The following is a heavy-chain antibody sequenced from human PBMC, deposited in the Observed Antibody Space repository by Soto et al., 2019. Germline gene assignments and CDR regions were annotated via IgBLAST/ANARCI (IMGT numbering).Heavy chain of an antibody. CDR3: ASGTNGAFFVY. CDR2: ISSRSSTI. J-gene: IGHJ4*02. V-gene: IGHV3-11*01. D-gene: IGHD2-8*01. CDR1: GFTFSDYY. Sequence: PGESLKISCAASGFTFSDYYMSWIRQAPGKGLEWVSYISSRSSTIFYADSVKGRFTISRDNVKNSLYLQMNSLRAEDTAVYYCASGTNGAFFVYWGQGILVTVS.